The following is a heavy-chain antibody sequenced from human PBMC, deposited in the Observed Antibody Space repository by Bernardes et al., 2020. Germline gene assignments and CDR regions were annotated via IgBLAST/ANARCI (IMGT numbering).Heavy chain of an antibody. V-gene: IGHV3-48*02. CDR2: ISSGSSSI. CDR1: GFTFTSYG. J-gene: IGHJ4*02. D-gene: IGHD6-25*01. Sequence: GGSLRLSCAASGFTFTSYGMHWVRQAPGKGLEWLSYISSGSSSIYYADSLRGRFTISRDDAKRSLFLQMNSLRDEDTAVYYCARDQGGIGYYFDSWGPGTLVTVSS. CDR3: ARDQGGIGYYFDS.